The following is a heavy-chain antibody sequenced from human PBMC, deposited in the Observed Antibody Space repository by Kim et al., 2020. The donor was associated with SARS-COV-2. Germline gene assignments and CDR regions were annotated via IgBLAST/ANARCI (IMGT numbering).Heavy chain of an antibody. CDR1: GGSFSGYY. J-gene: IGHJ5*02. Sequence: SETLSLTCAVYGGSFSGYYWSWIRQPPGKGLEWIGEINHSGSTNYNPSLKSRVTISVDTSKNQFSLKLSSVTAADTAVYYCARTSSGSYYIKYNWFDPWGQGTQVTVSS. V-gene: IGHV4-34*01. CDR2: INHSGST. D-gene: IGHD3-10*01. CDR3: ARTSSGSYYIKYNWFDP.